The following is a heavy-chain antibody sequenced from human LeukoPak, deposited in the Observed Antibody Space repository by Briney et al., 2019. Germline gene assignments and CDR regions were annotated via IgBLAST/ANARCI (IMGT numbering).Heavy chain of an antibody. D-gene: IGHD3-3*01. V-gene: IGHV1-8*01. Sequence: ASVKVSCKASGYTFTSYDINWVRQATGQGLEWRGWMNPNSGNTGYAQKFQGRVTMTRNTSISTAYMELSSLRSEDTAVYYCARGSRVTIFGVVIKYYCYYMDVWGKGTTVTVSS. CDR2: MNPNSGNT. J-gene: IGHJ6*03. CDR3: ARGSRVTIFGVVIKYYCYYMDV. CDR1: GYTFTSYD.